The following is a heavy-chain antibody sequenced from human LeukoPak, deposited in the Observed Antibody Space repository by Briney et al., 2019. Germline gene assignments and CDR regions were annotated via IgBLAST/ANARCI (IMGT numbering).Heavy chain of an antibody. CDR2: IYPGDSDT. V-gene: IGHV5-51*01. D-gene: IGHD2-15*01. CDR1: GYSFTNYW. Sequence: GESLKISCKGSGYSFTNYWIGWVRQLPGKGLEWMGIIYPGDSDTRYSPSFQGQVTISADKSISTAYLQWGSLKASDTAMYYCARSQGYCSGGSCLQGDWFDPWGQGTLVTVSS. CDR3: ARSQGYCSGGSCLQGDWFDP. J-gene: IGHJ5*02.